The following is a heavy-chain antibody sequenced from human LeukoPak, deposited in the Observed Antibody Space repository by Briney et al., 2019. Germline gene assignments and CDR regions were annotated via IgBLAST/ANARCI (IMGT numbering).Heavy chain of an antibody. V-gene: IGHV3-21*01. CDR2: ISYSSSDI. Sequence: GSLRLSCAASRFTFNSYNMNWVRQAPGKGLEWVSSISYSSSDIYFADSVKGRFTISRDNANNALYLQMNSLRAEDTAVYYCARGKDYFDFWGQGTLVTVSS. CDR1: RFTFNSYN. CDR3: ARGKDYFDF. J-gene: IGHJ4*02.